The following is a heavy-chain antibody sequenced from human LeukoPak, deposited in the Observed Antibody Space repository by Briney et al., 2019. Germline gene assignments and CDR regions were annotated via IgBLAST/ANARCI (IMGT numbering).Heavy chain of an antibody. CDR3: ACPYRSRFDY. J-gene: IGHJ4*02. D-gene: IGHD6-13*01. Sequence: GGSLRLSCVVSGFAFSDFHMSWLRQAPGKGLEWISYITNSGSDIEYADSVKGRFTISWDNAKKSLYLEMNTLRAEDTAIYYCACPYRSRFDYWGQGTLVTVSS. V-gene: IGHV3-11*01. CDR1: GFAFSDFH. CDR2: ITNSGSDI.